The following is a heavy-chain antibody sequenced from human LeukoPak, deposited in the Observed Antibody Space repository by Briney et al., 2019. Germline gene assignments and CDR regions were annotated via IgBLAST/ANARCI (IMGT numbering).Heavy chain of an antibody. CDR1: GYTFTSYY. Sequence: ASVKVPCKASGYTFTSYYMHWVRQAPGQGLEWMGIINPSGGSTSYAQKFQGRVTMTRDTSTSTVYMELSSLRSEDTAVYYCARDLPYYYDATNNWFDPWGQGTLVTVSS. CDR2: INPSGGST. D-gene: IGHD3-22*01. CDR3: ARDLPYYYDATNNWFDP. V-gene: IGHV1-46*01. J-gene: IGHJ5*02.